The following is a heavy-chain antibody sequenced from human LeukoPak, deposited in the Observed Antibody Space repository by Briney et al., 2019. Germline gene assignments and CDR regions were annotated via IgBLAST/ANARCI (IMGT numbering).Heavy chain of an antibody. CDR1: GGSISGFY. V-gene: IGHV4-59*08. D-gene: IGHD3-10*01. CDR2: IHYSGST. J-gene: IGHJ4*02. CDR3: TRHLDYYGSGSYEY. Sequence: SETLSLTCTVSGGSISGFYWSWIRQPPGKGLEWIGYIHYSGSTDYNPSLKSRVTISVDTSKNQFSLKLSSVTAADTAVYYCTRHLDYYGSGSYEYWGQGTLVTVSS.